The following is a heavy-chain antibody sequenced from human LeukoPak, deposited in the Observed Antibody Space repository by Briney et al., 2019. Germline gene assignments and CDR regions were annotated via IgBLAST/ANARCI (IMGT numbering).Heavy chain of an antibody. D-gene: IGHD5/OR15-5a*01. CDR3: ARGGVSYFDY. V-gene: IGHV4-34*01. CDR1: GGSFSGYY. CDR2: INHSEST. J-gene: IGHJ4*02. Sequence: SETLSLTCAVYGGSFSGYYWSWLRQPPGQGLEWIGEINHSESTNYNPSLKSRVTISVDTSKNQFSLKLSSVTAADTAVYYCARGGVSYFDYWGQGTLVTVSS.